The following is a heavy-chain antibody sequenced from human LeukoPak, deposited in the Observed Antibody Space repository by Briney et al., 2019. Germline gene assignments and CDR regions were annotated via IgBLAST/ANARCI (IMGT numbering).Heavy chain of an antibody. D-gene: IGHD3-10*01. V-gene: IGHV3-33*01. Sequence: GGSLRLSCAGSGFTFSNYDMHWVRQAPGKGLGWVALIWYDGSNEYYADSVKGRFAISRDNSKNTLYLQMNSLRAEDTAVYYCARDQSHYTAPGDYWGQGTLVTVSS. CDR2: IWYDGSNE. J-gene: IGHJ4*02. CDR3: ARDQSHYTAPGDY. CDR1: GFTFSNYD.